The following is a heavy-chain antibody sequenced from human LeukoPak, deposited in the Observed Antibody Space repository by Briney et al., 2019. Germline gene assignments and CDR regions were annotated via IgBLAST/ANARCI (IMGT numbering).Heavy chain of an antibody. CDR2: IYYSGST. V-gene: IGHV4-59*01. CDR1: GGSISSYY. CDR3: ARGAVVVPAAMGTSNWFDP. D-gene: IGHD2-2*01. Sequence: SGTLSLTCTVSGGSISSYYWSWIRQPPGKGLEWIGYIYYSGSTNYNPSLKSRVTISVDTSKNQFSLRLSSVTAADTAVYYCARGAVVVPAAMGTSNWFDPWGQGTLVTVSS. J-gene: IGHJ5*02.